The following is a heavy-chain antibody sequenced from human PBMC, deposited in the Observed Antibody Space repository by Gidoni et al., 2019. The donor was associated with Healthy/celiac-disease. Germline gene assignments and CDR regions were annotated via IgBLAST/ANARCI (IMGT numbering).Heavy chain of an antibody. CDR1: GYTFTGYY. V-gene: IGHV1-2*06. CDR3: ARDLPFDP. CDR2: ITPNSGGT. Sequence: QVQLVQSGAAVTKPAASVKVACTASGYTFTGYYRHWVRQAPGQGLEWMGRITPNSGGTNSAQKFQGRVTMTRDTSISTAYMELSRLRSDDTAVYYCARDLPFDPWGQGTLVTVSS. J-gene: IGHJ5*02.